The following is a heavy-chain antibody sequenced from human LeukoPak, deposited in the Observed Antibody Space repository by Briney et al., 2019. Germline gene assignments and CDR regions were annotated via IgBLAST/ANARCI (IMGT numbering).Heavy chain of an antibody. CDR2: IYSGGST. CDR1: GFTVSNNY. CDR3: ASGADYYGSGSYYRLDY. V-gene: IGHV3-66*01. D-gene: IGHD3-10*01. Sequence: GGSLRLSCAASGFTVSNNYMNWVRQAPGKGLEWVSVIYSGGSTYYADSVKGRFTISRDNSKNTLYLQMNSLRAEDTAVYYCASGADYYGSGSYYRLDYWGQGTLVTVSS. J-gene: IGHJ4*02.